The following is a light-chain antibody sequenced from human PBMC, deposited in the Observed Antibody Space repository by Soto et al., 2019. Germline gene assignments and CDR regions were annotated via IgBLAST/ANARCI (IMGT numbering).Light chain of an antibody. J-gene: IGLJ7*01. Sequence: QSALTQPASVSGSPGQSITISCTGTASDVGSYKFVSWYQHLPDKAPKLIIFEVSERPSGISDRFSGCKSGNTASLTNAGLQAEDEADCYCYAYGASSNFLFGGGTQLTVL. CDR2: EVS. CDR1: ASDVGSYKF. CDR3: YAYGASSNFL. V-gene: IGLV2-23*02.